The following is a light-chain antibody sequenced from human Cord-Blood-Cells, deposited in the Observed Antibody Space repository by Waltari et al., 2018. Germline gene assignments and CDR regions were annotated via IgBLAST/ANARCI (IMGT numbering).Light chain of an antibody. CDR1: QSVSSN. CDR3: QQYNNWPPYT. J-gene: IGKJ2*01. Sequence: EIVMTQSPATLSVSPGERATLSCRASQSVSSNLAGYQQKPGQAPRLLIYGASTRATGIPARFSGSGSGTEFTLTISSLQYEDFAVYYCQQYNNWPPYTFGQGTKLEIK. CDR2: GAS. V-gene: IGKV3-15*01.